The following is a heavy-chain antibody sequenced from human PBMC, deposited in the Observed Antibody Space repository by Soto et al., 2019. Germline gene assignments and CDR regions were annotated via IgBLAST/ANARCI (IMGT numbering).Heavy chain of an antibody. D-gene: IGHD1-1*01. CDR1: GYAFGDYD. CDR3: ARMATYGTLNWFDP. Sequence: QVQLVQSGAEVQRPGASVKVSCRASGYAFGDYDIGWVRQAPGQGLEWMGWMNPNSANTGYAQKFQGRVSMTRDMSISTAYIELSRLRPEDTAIYYCARMATYGTLNWFDPWGQGALVTVAS. J-gene: IGHJ5*02. V-gene: IGHV1-8*01. CDR2: MNPNSANT.